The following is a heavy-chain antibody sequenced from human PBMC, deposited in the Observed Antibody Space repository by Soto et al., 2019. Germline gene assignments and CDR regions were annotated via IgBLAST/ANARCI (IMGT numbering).Heavy chain of an antibody. J-gene: IGHJ4*02. CDR2: IYYSGST. D-gene: IGHD6-13*01. CDR1: GGSISSGDYY. Sequence: QVQLQESGPGLVKPSQTLSLTCTVSGGSISSGDYYWSWIRQPPGKGLEWIGYIYYSGSTYYNPSLKSRVTISVDTSKNQFSLKLSFVTAADTAVYYCARDKGSSWYYFDYWGQGTLVTVSS. V-gene: IGHV4-30-4*01. CDR3: ARDKGSSWYYFDY.